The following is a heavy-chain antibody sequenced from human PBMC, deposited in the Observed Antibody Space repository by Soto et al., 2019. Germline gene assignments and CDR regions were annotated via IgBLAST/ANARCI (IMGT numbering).Heavy chain of an antibody. CDR2: INSDGSST. V-gene: IGHV3-74*01. CDR1: GFTFSSYW. CDR3: ARDPYYYDSSGYYSRRRDIYFDY. Sequence: GGSLRLSCAASGFTFSSYWMHWVRQAPGKGLVWVSRINSDGSSTSYADSVKGRFTISRDNAKNTLYLQMNSLRAEDTAVYYCARDPYYYDSSGYYSRRRDIYFDYWGQGTLVTVSS. J-gene: IGHJ4*02. D-gene: IGHD3-22*01.